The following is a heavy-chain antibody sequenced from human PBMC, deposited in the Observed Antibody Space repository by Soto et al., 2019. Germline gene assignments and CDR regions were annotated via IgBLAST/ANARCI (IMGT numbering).Heavy chain of an antibody. CDR3: VKSRGGNKFEFFD. D-gene: IGHD5-12*01. CDR1: VVTFSSYA. CDR2: IRGNGDPP. J-gene: IGHJ4*02. Sequence: GESXRLSCSSSVVTFSSYAIHWFRQAPGKGLECVSGIRGNGDPPFYADSVKGRFTISRDNSKNTLYLQMSSLSADDKAVYYCVKSRGGNKFEFFDWGQGALVTVSS. V-gene: IGHV3-64D*06.